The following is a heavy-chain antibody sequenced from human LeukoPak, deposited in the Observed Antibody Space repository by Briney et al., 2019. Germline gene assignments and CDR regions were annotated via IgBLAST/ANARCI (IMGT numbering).Heavy chain of an antibody. V-gene: IGHV3-48*02. Sequence: GGSLRLSCAASGFTFSDNSINWVRRAPGKGLEWVSYISSSGSTIYYADSVKGRFTISRDNAKNSLYLQMNSLRDEDTAVYYCARDGFTSDWYPCGMDVWGQGTTVTVSS. CDR3: ARDGFTSDWYPCGMDV. D-gene: IGHD6-19*01. CDR1: GFTFSDNS. J-gene: IGHJ6*02. CDR2: ISSSGSTI.